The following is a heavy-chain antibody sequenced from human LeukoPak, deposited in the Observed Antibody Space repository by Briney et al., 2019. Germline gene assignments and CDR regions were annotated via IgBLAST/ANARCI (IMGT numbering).Heavy chain of an antibody. V-gene: IGHV4-34*01. CDR2: INHIGSL. D-gene: IGHD3-22*01. Sequence: SETLSLTCGVSDGSFSGYYWTWIRQPPGKGMEWIGEINHIGSLKFNPSLKSRVTISVDTSKNQFSLKLSSVTAADTAVYYCARSTVVVRGAFDIWGQGTMVTVSS. CDR1: DGSFSGYY. CDR3: ARSTVVVRGAFDI. J-gene: IGHJ3*02.